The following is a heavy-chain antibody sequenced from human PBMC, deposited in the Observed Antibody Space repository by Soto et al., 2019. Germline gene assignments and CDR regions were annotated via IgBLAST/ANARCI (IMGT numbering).Heavy chain of an antibody. CDR1: GGSISSYY. J-gene: IGHJ4*02. CDR3: ASVPYGDYAFDY. Sequence: SETLSLTCTVSGGSISSYYWSWIRQPPGKGLEWIGYIYYSGSTNYNPSLKSRVTISVDTSKNQFSLKLSSVTAADTAVYYCASVPYGDYAFDYWGQGTLVTVSS. D-gene: IGHD4-17*01. V-gene: IGHV4-59*01. CDR2: IYYSGST.